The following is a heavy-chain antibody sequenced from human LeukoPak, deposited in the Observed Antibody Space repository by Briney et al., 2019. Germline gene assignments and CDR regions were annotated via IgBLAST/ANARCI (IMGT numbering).Heavy chain of an antibody. J-gene: IGHJ5*02. V-gene: IGHV1-69*13. CDR1: GGTFSSYA. Sequence: GASVKVSCKASGGTFSSYAISWVRQAPGQGLEWMGGIIPIFGTANYAQKFQGRVTITADESTSTAYMELSSLRSEDTAVYYCARGLYARAYCGGDCYSNNWFDPWGQGTLVTVPS. D-gene: IGHD2-21*02. CDR2: IIPIFGTA. CDR3: ARGLYARAYCGGDCYSNNWFDP.